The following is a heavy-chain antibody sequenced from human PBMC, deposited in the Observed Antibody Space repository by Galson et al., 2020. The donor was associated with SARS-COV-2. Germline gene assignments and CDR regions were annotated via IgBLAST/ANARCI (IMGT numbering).Heavy chain of an antibody. CDR2: INHSGNT. Sequence: SETLSLTCAVYGGSFSDYYWSWIRQSPGKGLEWIGEINHSGNTNYNPSLKSRVTISVDTSKNQCSLKLSSMTAADTAVYYCARGIRFVVPHIVGVVAVPYYSFGMDGWGQGTTVTVSS. CDR3: ARGIRFVVPHIVGVVAVPYYSFGMDG. CDR1: GGSFSDYY. D-gene: IGHD2-15*01. V-gene: IGHV4-34*01. J-gene: IGHJ6*02.